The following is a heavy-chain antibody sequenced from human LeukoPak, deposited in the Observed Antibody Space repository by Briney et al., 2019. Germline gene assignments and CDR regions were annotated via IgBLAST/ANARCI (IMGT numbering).Heavy chain of an antibody. V-gene: IGHV1-2*02. CDR3: ARGTSRVLLVHAFDI. J-gene: IGHJ3*02. CDR2: INPNSGGT. Sequence: ASVKVSCKASGYTFTGYYMHWVRQAPGQGLEWMGWINPNSGGTNYAQKFQGRVTMTSDTSISTAYMELSRLRSDDTAVYYCARGTSRVLLVHAFDIWGQGTMVTVSS. CDR1: GYTFTGYY. D-gene: IGHD2-21*01.